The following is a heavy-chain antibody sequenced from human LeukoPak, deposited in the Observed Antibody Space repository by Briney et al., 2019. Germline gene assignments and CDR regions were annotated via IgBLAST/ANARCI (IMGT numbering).Heavy chain of an antibody. V-gene: IGHV3-74*01. CDR3: AREYMTSSGRCFDY. CDR2: ISTDGSNT. Sequence: GGSLRLSCAASGFTFSNYWMHWVRQAPGKGLVWVSRISTDGSNTNYADSVKGRFTISRDNAKNTLDPQMSSLRAEDTAVYYCAREYMTSSGRCFDYWGQGTLVTVSS. CDR1: GFTFSNYW. D-gene: IGHD6-6*01. J-gene: IGHJ4*02.